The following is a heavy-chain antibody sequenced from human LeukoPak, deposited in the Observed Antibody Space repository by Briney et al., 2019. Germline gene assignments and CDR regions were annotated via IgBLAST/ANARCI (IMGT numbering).Heavy chain of an antibody. V-gene: IGHV1-2*02. CDR3: ARTVGIYYFDY. Sequence: ASVKVSCKASGYTFTGYYMHWVRQAPGQGLEWMGWINPNNGGTNYAQKFQGRVTMTRDTSISTAYMELSRLRSADTAVYYCARTVGIYYFDYWGQGTLVTVSS. CDR2: INPNNGGT. CDR1: GYTFTGYY. D-gene: IGHD4-23*01. J-gene: IGHJ4*02.